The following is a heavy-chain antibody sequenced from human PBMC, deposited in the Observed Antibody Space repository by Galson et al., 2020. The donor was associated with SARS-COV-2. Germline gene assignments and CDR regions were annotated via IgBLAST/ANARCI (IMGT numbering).Heavy chain of an antibody. V-gene: IGHV4-59*01. CDR3: AGTFGVGYDSSGYHIDY. CDR2: IYYSGST. CDR1: GGSISSYY. D-gene: IGHD3-22*01. J-gene: IGHJ4*02. Sequence: SETLSLTCTVSGGSISSYYWSWIRQPPGKGLEWIGYIYYSGSTNYNPSLKSRVTISVDTSKNQFSLKLSSVTAADTAVYYCAGTFGVGYDSSGYHIDYWGQGTLVTVSS.